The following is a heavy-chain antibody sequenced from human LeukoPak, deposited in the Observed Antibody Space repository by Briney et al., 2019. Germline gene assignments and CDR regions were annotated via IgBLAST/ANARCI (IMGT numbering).Heavy chain of an antibody. CDR3: ARENNYYDSSGKRLDY. D-gene: IGHD3-22*01. CDR1: GGSISSYY. J-gene: IGHJ4*02. Sequence: PSETLSLTCTVSGGSISSYYWSWIRQPPGKGLEWIGYIYYSGSTNYNPSLKSRVTISVDTSKNQFSLKLSSVAAADTAVYYCARENNYYDSSGKRLDYWGQGTLVTVSS. CDR2: IYYSGST. V-gene: IGHV4-59*12.